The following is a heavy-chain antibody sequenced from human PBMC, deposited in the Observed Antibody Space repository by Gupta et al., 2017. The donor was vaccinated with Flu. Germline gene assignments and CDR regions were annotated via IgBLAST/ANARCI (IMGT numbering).Heavy chain of an antibody. J-gene: IGHJ4*02. Sequence: EVQLVESGGGLVKPGGSLRLFCAASGFTFSRYSMKWVRQAPGKGLEWVSSISSSSSYIYYADSVKGRFTISRDNAKNSLYLQMNSLRAEDTAVYYCARVRESIVATRGSFDYWGQGTLVTVSS. V-gene: IGHV3-21*01. CDR3: ARVRESIVATRGSFDY. CDR2: ISSSSSYI. CDR1: GFTFSRYS. D-gene: IGHD5-12*01.